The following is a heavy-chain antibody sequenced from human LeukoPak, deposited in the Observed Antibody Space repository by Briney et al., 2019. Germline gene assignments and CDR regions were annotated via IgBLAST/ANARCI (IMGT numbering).Heavy chain of an antibody. V-gene: IGHV3-7*01. CDR2: IRQDGGEK. J-gene: IGHJ1*01. Sequence: GGSLRLSCGASGFTFSTYWRSWVRQAPGKGLEWVGNIRQDGGEKNYVGSVKGRFTISRDNGNNSLYLQMNSLRADDTAVYYCTRDLEHWGQGTLVTVSS. CDR3: TRDLEH. CDR1: GFTFSTYW.